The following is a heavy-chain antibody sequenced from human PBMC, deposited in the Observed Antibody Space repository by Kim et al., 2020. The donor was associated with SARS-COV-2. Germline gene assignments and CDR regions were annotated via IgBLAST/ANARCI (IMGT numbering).Heavy chain of an antibody. J-gene: IGHJ6*02. CDR2: INHSGST. Sequence: SETLSLTCAVYGGSFSGYYWSWIRQPPGKGLEWIGEINHSGSTNYNPSLKSRVTISVDTSKNQFSLKLSSVTAADTAVYYCARGQGVVVPAAMHTYYYYGMDVWGQGTTVTVSS. CDR1: GGSFSGYY. CDR3: ARGQGVVVPAAMHTYYYYGMDV. V-gene: IGHV4-34*01. D-gene: IGHD2-2*01.